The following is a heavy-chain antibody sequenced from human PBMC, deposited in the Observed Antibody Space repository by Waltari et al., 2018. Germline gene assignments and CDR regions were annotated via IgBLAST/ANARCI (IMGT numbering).Heavy chain of an antibody. Sequence: QVQLVESGGGVVQPGRSLRLSCAASGFTFSSYGMHWVRQAPGKGLEWVAVKWYDGSNKYYADSVKGRFTISRDNSKNTLYLQMNSLRAEDTAVYYCARQQLSTRYYYYYGMDVWGQGTTVTVSS. D-gene: IGHD6-13*01. CDR2: KWYDGSNK. CDR3: ARQQLSTRYYYYYGMDV. V-gene: IGHV3-33*01. CDR1: GFTFSSYG. J-gene: IGHJ6*02.